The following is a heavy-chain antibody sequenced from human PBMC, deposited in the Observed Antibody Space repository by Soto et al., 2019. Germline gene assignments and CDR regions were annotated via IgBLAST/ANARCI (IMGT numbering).Heavy chain of an antibody. V-gene: IGHV3-30*18. J-gene: IGHJ4*02. Sequence: QVQLVASGGGVVQPGRSLRLSCAASGFTFSSYGMHWVRQAPGKGLEWVAVISYDGSNKYYADSVKGRFTISRDNSKNTLYLKMNSLGAEDTAVYYCAKDIGAGAGLGGGGNDYWGQGTLVTVSS. CDR2: ISYDGSNK. CDR3: AKDIGAGAGLGGGGNDY. D-gene: IGHD6-19*01. CDR1: GFTFSSYG.